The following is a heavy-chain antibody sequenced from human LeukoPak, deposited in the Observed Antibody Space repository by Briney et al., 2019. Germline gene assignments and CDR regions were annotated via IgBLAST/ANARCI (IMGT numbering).Heavy chain of an antibody. V-gene: IGHV3-30*18. CDR1: GFTFSSYG. CDR2: ISYDGSNK. Sequence: GGSLRLSCAASGFTFSSYGMDWVRQAPGKGLEWVAVISYDGSNKYYADSVKGRFTISRDNSKNTLYLQMNSLRAEDTAVYYCAKDGAVAGIIDYWGQGTLVTVSS. J-gene: IGHJ4*02. D-gene: IGHD6-19*01. CDR3: AKDGAVAGIIDY.